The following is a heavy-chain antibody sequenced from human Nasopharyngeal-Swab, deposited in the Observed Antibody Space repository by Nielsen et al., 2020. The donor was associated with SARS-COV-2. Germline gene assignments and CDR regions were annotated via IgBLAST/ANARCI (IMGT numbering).Heavy chain of an antibody. CDR3: AKSDAVEPVAVTDYYFDY. CDR2: ISASGGST. D-gene: IGHD6-19*01. V-gene: IGHV3-23*01. J-gene: IGHJ4*02. Sequence: GESLKISCAASGFTFSSYAMTWVRQAPGKGLEWVSAISASGGSTYYADSVRGRFTISRDNSKNTLHLEMHSLRAEDTAVYYCAKSDAVEPVAVTDYYFDYWGQGTLVTVSS. CDR1: GFTFSSYA.